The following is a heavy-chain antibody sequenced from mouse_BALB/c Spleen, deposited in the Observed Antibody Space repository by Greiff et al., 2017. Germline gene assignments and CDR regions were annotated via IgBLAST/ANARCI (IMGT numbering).Heavy chain of an antibody. CDR1: GYTFTSYY. CDR3: TRLDTAHFDY. Sequence: QVQLQQPGAELVKPGASVKLSCKASGYTFTSYYMYWVKQRPGQGLEWIGGINPSNGGTNFNEKFKSKATLTVDKSSSTAYMQLSSLTSEDSAVYYCTRLDTAHFDYWGQGTTLTVSS. D-gene: IGHD1-2*01. J-gene: IGHJ2*01. CDR2: INPSNGGT. V-gene: IGHV1S81*02.